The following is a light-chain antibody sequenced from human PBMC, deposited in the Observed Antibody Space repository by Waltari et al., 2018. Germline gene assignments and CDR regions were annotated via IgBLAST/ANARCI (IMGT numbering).Light chain of an antibody. V-gene: IGLV2-8*01. CDR1: PSDIGGYKF. J-gene: IGLJ2*01. Sequence: QSALTQPPSASGSPGQSVTISCTGTPSDIGGYKFVSWFQQHPGKAPKLVIYDVSERPSGVPDRFSGSTSGSTATLTVSGLQAEDEADYYCSSYGGKNNLIFGGGTTLTVL. CDR3: SSYGGKNNLI. CDR2: DVS.